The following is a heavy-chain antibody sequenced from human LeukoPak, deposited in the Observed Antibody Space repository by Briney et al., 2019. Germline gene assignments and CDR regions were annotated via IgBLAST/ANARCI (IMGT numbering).Heavy chain of an antibody. J-gene: IGHJ4*02. CDR1: GYTFTGYY. CDR3: ARTFNFYARYFDY. Sequence: ASVKVSCKASGYTFTGYYMHWVRQAPGQGLEWMGWINPNSGGTNYAQKFQGRVTMTRDTSISTAYMELSRLRSDDTAVYYCARTFNFYARYFDYWGQGTLVTVSS. CDR2: INPNSGGT. V-gene: IGHV1-2*02. D-gene: IGHD2/OR15-2a*01.